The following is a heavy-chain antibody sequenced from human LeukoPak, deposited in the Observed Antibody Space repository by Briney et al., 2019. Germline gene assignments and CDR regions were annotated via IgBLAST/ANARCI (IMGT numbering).Heavy chain of an antibody. CDR3: ARGLTIFGAVNDAFDI. D-gene: IGHD3-3*01. CDR2: MDPNSDNT. CDR1: GYTFTNYY. Sequence: ASVKVSCKASGYTFTNYYINWVRQAPGQGLEWMGWMDPNSDNTGYAQEFQGRVTITRNTSTSTSYMELTSLRSEDTAVHYCARGLTIFGAVNDAFDIWGQGTMVTVSS. J-gene: IGHJ3*02. V-gene: IGHV1-8*03.